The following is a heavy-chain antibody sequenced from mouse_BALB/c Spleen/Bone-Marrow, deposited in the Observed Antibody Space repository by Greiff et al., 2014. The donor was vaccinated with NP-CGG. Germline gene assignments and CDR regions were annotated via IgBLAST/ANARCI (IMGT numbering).Heavy chain of an antibody. CDR2: IHPSDVET. CDR3: ASGEITGFAY. CDR1: GYSFNIYW. D-gene: IGHD2-4*01. Sequence: QVQLQQSGAELVRSGASVKLSCKASGYSFNIYWMNWVKQRPGQGLEWIGMIHPSDVETRLNPKFKDKATLTVDKSSNTAYMQLSSLTSEDSAVYYCASGEITGFAYWGQGTLVTVSA. V-gene: IGHV1-74*01. J-gene: IGHJ3*01.